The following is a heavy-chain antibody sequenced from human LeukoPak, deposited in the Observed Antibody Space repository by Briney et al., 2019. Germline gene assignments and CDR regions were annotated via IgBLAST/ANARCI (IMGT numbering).Heavy chain of an antibody. CDR3: ARDHEQCLSTYYYYYGMDV. J-gene: IGHJ6*02. D-gene: IGHD6-19*01. V-gene: IGHV3-11*01. Sequence: GGSLRLSCAASGFTFSDYYMSWIRQAPGKGLEWVSYISSGSTIYYADSVKGRFTISRDNAKNLLYLQMNSLRAEDTAVYYCARDHEQCLSTYYYYYGMDVWGQGTTVTVSS. CDR1: GFTFSDYY. CDR2: ISSGSTI.